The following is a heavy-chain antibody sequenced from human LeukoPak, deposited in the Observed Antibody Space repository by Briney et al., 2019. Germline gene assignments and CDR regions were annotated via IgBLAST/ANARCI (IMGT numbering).Heavy chain of an antibody. CDR3: AREDYYDSSGYYWFDP. J-gene: IGHJ5*02. D-gene: IGHD3-22*01. CDR1: GYTFTSYG. V-gene: IGHV1-18*01. Sequence: ASVKVSCKASGYTFTSYGISWVRQAPGQGLEWMGWISAYNGNTNYAQKLQGRVTMTTDTSTSTAYMELRSLRADDTAVYYCAREDYYDSSGYYWFDPWGQGTLVTVSS. CDR2: ISAYNGNT.